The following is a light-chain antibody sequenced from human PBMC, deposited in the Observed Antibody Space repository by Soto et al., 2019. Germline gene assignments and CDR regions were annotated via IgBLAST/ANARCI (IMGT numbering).Light chain of an antibody. Sequence: QPVLTQPASVSGSPGQSIAISCTGTSSDVGGYNYVSWYQQHPGKAPKLMIHEVSNRPSGISDRFSGSKSGNTASLTISGLQADDEADYYCSSHTSYSTRVFGTGTQLTVL. J-gene: IGLJ1*01. CDR3: SSHTSYSTRV. V-gene: IGLV2-14*01. CDR2: EVS. CDR1: SSDVGGYNY.